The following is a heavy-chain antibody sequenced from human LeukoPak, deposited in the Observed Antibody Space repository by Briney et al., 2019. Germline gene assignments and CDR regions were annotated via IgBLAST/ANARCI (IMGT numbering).Heavy chain of an antibody. J-gene: IGHJ1*01. D-gene: IGHD3-22*01. CDR3: ATTVGTYYYNGSSYSFTSDYFQH. CDR1: GGSISSSRFY. V-gene: IGHV4-39*01. CDR2: IYYSGST. Sequence: SETLSLTCTVSGGSISSSRFYWGWVRQPPEKGLEWIANIYYSGSTYYNPSLKSRVTISVDTSKNQFSLNLTSVTAADTAVYYCATTVGTYYYNGSSYSFTSDYFQHWGQGTLVTVSS.